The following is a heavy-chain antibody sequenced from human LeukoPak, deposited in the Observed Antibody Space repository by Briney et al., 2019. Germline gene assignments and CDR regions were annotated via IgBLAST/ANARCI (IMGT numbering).Heavy chain of an antibody. CDR3: ARVQTLHSGPLSGLAY. V-gene: IGHV1-8*02. CDR2: MNPNSGNT. CDR1: GYTFTSYD. J-gene: IGHJ4*02. Sequence: GASVKVSCKASGYTFTSYDINWVRQATGQGLEWMGWMNPNSGNTGYAQKFQGRVTMTRNTSISTAYMELSSLRSEDTAVYYCARVQTLHSGPLSGLAYWGQGTLVTVSS. D-gene: IGHD6-19*01.